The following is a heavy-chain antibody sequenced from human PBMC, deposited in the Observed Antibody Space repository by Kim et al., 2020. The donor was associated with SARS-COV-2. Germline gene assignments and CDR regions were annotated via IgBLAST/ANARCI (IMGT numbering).Heavy chain of an antibody. J-gene: IGHJ5*02. Sequence: SETLSLTCTVSGGSISGYYYNWVRQPAGKGLEWIGSMHTSGTTNYNPSLMSRVTLSLDTSKNHFSLKLTSVTAADTAVYYCARGLGWLPTSWGQGTLVPVS. D-gene: IGHD3-3*01. CDR3: ARGLGWLPTS. V-gene: IGHV4-4*07. CDR2: MHTSGTT. CDR1: GGSISGYY.